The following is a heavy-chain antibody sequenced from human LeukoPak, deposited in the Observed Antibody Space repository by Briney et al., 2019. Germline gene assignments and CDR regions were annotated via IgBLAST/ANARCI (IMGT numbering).Heavy chain of an antibody. J-gene: IGHJ5*01. CDR1: GFTFSSYA. CDR2: ISYDGSNK. CDR3: ARSGEYSSGWFDY. D-gene: IGHD6-19*01. V-gene: IGHV3-30-3*01. Sequence: GGSLRLSCAASGFTFSSYAMHWVRQAPGKGLEWVAVISYDGSNKYYADSVKGRFTISRDNSKNTLYLQMNSLRAEDTAVYYCARSGEYSSGWFDYWGQGTLVTVSS.